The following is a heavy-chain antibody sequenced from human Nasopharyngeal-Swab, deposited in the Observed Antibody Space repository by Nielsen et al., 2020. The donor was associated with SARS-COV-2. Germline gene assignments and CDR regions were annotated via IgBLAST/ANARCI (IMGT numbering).Heavy chain of an antibody. Sequence: SETLSLTCSVSGGSISSSSYYWGWIRQPPGKGLEWIGSVYYSGSTYYNPSLKSRVTISVDTSKNQFSLKLSSVTAADTAVYYCARGHGGNSIVDWGQGTLVTVSS. CDR2: VYYSGST. D-gene: IGHD4-23*01. J-gene: IGHJ4*02. CDR1: GGSISSSSYY. CDR3: ARGHGGNSIVD. V-gene: IGHV4-39*01.